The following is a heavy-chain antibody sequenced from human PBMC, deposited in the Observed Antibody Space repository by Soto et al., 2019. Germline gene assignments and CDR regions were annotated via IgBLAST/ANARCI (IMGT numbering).Heavy chain of an antibody. V-gene: IGHV3-23*01. CDR3: AKDPHRGGNYHSLYFDY. D-gene: IGHD3-10*01. Sequence: EVLLLESGGGLVQPGGSLRLSCSAAGFTFSSYAMNWVRQAPGKGLEWVSAISGSGRSTYYADSVKGQFTISRDNSRDTLFLHMSSLRAEDTAMYYCAKDPHRGGNYHSLYFDYWGQGNLVTVSS. CDR2: ISGSGRST. J-gene: IGHJ4*02. CDR1: GFTFSSYA.